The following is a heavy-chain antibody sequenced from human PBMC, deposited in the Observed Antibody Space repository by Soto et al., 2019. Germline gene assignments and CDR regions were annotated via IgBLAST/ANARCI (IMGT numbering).Heavy chain of an antibody. J-gene: IGHJ4*02. CDR1: GFTFSSYW. D-gene: IGHD4-17*01. Sequence: GGSLRLSCAASGFTFSSYWMSWVRQAPGKGLEWVANIKQDGSENYYVDSVKGRFTISRDNAKNSLYLQMNSLRAEDTAVYYCASFLPYGWTYFDYWGQGTLVTVSS. V-gene: IGHV3-7*01. CDR3: ASFLPYGWTYFDY. CDR2: IKQDGSEN.